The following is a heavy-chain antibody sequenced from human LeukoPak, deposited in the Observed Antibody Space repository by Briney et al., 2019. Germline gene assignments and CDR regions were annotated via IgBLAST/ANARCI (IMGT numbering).Heavy chain of an antibody. CDR1: GGTFSSYA. Sequence: GASVKVSCKASGGTFSSYAISWVRQAPGQGLEWMGGIIPIFGTANYAQKFQGRVTITTDESTSTAYMELSSLRSEDTAVYYCAGGGASNPRWLQFFDYWGQGTLVTVSS. V-gene: IGHV1-69*05. CDR2: IIPIFGTA. CDR3: AGGGASNPRWLQFFDY. D-gene: IGHD5-24*01. J-gene: IGHJ4*02.